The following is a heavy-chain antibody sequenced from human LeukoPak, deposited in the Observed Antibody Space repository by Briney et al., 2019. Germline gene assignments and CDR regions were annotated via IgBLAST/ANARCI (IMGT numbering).Heavy chain of an antibody. Sequence: PSETLSLTCTVSGGSISSSSYYWGRIRQPPGKGLEWIGSIYHSGSTYYNPSLKSRVTISVDTSKNQFSLRLSSVTAADTAVYYCARHRQSTATIFGVDYWGQGTLVTVSS. CDR3: ARHRQSTATIFGVDY. J-gene: IGHJ4*02. D-gene: IGHD3-3*01. CDR1: GGSISSSSYY. CDR2: IYHSGST. V-gene: IGHV4-39*01.